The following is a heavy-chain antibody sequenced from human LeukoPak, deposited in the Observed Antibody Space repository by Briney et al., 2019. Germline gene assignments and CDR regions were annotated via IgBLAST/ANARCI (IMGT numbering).Heavy chain of an antibody. Sequence: ASVKVSCKASGGTFSSYAISWVRQAPGQGLEWMGGIIPIFGTANYAQKFQGRVTITADKSTSTAYMELSSLRSEDTAVYYCARHAYCGGDCYGDCFDYRGQGTLVTVSS. D-gene: IGHD2-21*02. J-gene: IGHJ4*02. CDR2: IIPIFGTA. CDR1: GGTFSSYA. V-gene: IGHV1-69*06. CDR3: ARHAYCGGDCYGDCFDY.